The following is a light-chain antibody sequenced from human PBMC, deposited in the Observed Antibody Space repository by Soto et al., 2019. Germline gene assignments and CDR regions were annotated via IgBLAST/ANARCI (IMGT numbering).Light chain of an antibody. Sequence: EIVLTQSPGTLSLSPGERATLSCRASQSVSSSYLDWYQQKPGQAPRLLIYGASSRATGIPDRFSGSGSGTDFTLTISRLEPEEFAVYYCQQYGSSPYTFGQGTKLEIK. CDR1: QSVSSSY. V-gene: IGKV3-20*01. CDR3: QQYGSSPYT. J-gene: IGKJ2*01. CDR2: GAS.